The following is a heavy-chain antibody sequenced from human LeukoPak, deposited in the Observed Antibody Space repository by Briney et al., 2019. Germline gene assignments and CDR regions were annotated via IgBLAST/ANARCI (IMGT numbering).Heavy chain of an antibody. CDR1: GGSISSGGYY. V-gene: IGHV4-31*03. D-gene: IGHD7-27*01. CDR2: IYYSGST. J-gene: IGHJ4*02. CDR3: ARGTGDPHFDY. Sequence: PSETLSLTCTVSGGSISSGGYYWSWIRQHPGKGLEWIGYIYYSGSTYYNPSLKSRVTISVDTSKDQFSLKLSSVTAADTAVYYCARGTGDPHFDYWGQGTLVTVSS.